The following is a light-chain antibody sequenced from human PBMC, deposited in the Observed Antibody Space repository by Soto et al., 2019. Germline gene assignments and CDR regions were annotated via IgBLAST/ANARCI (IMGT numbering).Light chain of an antibody. J-gene: IGLJ7*01. CDR3: QSLDNSMRDSAV. V-gene: IGLV1-40*01. CDR2: GND. CDR1: SSNIGAGYD. Sequence: QSVLTQPPSVSGAPGQRVTISCTGSSSNIGAGYDVHWYQHLPGTAPRLLIYGNDRRPSGVPDRFSGSKSGTSASLAITGLQPEDEAESYCQSLDNSMRDSAVFGGGTKLTVL.